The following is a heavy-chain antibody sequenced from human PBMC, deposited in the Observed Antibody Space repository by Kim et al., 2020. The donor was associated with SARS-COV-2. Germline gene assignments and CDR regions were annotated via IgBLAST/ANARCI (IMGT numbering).Heavy chain of an antibody. Sequence: ASVKVSCKASGYTFSYPAIPWVRQAPVPLLYFLFFLPSGDFNTKYSQRSQDRVIFSTDTSASTVYMDVRSLRSEDTAVYYCASSSTWDWGSYFYAMDVWGQGTTVTVSS. CDR2: LPSGDFNT. CDR1: GYTFSYPA. J-gene: IGHJ6*02. CDR3: ASSSTWDWGSYFYAMDV. D-gene: IGHD7-27*01. V-gene: IGHV1-3*01.